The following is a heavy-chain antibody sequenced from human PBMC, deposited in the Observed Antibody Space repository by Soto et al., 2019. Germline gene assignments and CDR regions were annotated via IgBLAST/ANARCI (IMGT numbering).Heavy chain of an antibody. J-gene: IGHJ4*02. CDR2: IKNKANSYTT. CDR3: ARVSLVGPSGGRYFDS. CDR1: GFTFSAHY. V-gene: IGHV3-72*01. D-gene: IGHD1-26*01. Sequence: EVQLVESGGGLVQPGGSLRLSCAASGFTFSAHYMDWVRQAPGKGLEWVGRIKNKANSYTTEYAASVEGRLTISREDSDNALYRQMNSLITQDTAVYYCARVSLVGPSGGRYFDSWRQGAQVAVSS.